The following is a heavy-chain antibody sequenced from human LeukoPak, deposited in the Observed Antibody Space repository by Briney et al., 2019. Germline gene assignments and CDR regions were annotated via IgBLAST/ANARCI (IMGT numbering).Heavy chain of an antibody. CDR3: ARETYGDLDGMDV. V-gene: IGHV1-2*04. J-gene: IGHJ6*02. CDR2: INPNDGGT. Sequence: ASVVVSCKTSGYTFTAYFIHWLRLAPGQRFEWMGWINPNDGGTNYAQKFQGWVTMTRDTSISTAYMELSRLRSDDTAVYYCARETYGDLDGMDVWGQGTTVTVSS. CDR1: GYTFTAYF. D-gene: IGHD4-17*01.